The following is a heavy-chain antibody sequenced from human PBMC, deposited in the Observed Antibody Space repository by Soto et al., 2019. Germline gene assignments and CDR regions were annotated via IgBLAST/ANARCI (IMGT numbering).Heavy chain of an antibody. CDR3: ARDEPIVPAATRLDP. D-gene: IGHD2-2*01. J-gene: IGHJ5*02. V-gene: IGHV1-18*01. CDR2: ISAYNGNI. CDR1: GYSFKSNG. Sequence: QVQLIQSGPEVKKPGASVQVSCKASGYSFKSNGVTWVRQAPGQGLDWMGWISAYNGNIKYAQKLQGRVTLTTDTSTDTAYMELRSLTSDDTAIYYCARDEPIVPAATRLDPWGQGTLVTVSS.